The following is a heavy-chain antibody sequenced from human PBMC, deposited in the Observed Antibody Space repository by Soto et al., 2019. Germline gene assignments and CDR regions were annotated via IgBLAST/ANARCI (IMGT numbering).Heavy chain of an antibody. J-gene: IGHJ4*02. CDR2: ISGTGRST. CDR3: AKGNTSGWDFFDY. V-gene: IGHV3-23*01. D-gene: IGHD6-19*01. CDR1: GFTFSDCA. Sequence: EVQVWESGGGLVQPGGSLRLSCEASGFTFSDCAMSWVRQAPGKGLEWVSGISGTGRSTFYADSVKDRFTISRDNSKNTVYLQMTSLRAEDTAVYYCAKGNTSGWDFFDYWGQGTLVTVSS.